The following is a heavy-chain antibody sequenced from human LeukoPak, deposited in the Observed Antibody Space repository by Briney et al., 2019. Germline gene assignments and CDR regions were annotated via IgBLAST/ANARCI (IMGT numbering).Heavy chain of an antibody. CDR3: ARDVGARLPGY. D-gene: IGHD6-6*01. CDR1: GGSISSGSYY. V-gene: IGHV4-61*02. Sequence: SETLSLTCTVSGGSISSGSYYWSWIRQPAGKGLEWIGRIYTSGSTNYNPSLKSRVTISVDTSKNQFSLKLNSVTAADTAVYYCARDVGARLPGYWGQGILVTVSS. J-gene: IGHJ4*02. CDR2: IYTSGST.